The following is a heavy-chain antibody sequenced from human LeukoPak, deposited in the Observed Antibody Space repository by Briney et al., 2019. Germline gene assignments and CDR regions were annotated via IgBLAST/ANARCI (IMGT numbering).Heavy chain of an antibody. CDR3: ARARVTVTTFSAYFDY. Sequence: GGSLRLSCAASGFTFSSYAMSWVRQAPGKGLEWVSAISGSGGSTYYADSVKGRFTISRDNSKNTLYLQMNSLRAEDTAVYYCARARVTVTTFSAYFDYWGQGTLVTVSS. CDR2: ISGSGGST. V-gene: IGHV3-23*01. D-gene: IGHD4-17*01. CDR1: GFTFSSYA. J-gene: IGHJ4*02.